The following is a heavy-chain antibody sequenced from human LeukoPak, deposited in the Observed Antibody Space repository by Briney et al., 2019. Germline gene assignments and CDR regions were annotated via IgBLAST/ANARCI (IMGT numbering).Heavy chain of an antibody. CDR1: GGSISSSSYY. CDR3: ARHVADIVVVPAGAFDI. D-gene: IGHD2-2*01. Sequence: PSETLSLTCTVSGGSISSSSYYWGWIRQPPGKGLEWIGSIYYSGSTYYNPSLKSRVTISVDTSKNQFSLKLSSVTAADTAVYYCARHVADIVVVPAGAFDIWGQGTMVTVSS. V-gene: IGHV4-39*01. J-gene: IGHJ3*02. CDR2: IYYSGST.